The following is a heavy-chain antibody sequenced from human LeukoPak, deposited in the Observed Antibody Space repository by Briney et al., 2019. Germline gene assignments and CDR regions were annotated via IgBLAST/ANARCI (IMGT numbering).Heavy chain of an antibody. CDR3: ARVGGYGSGSYYSYWFDP. Sequence: SETLSLTCTVSGGSISSGGYYWSWIRQHPGKGLEWIGYIYYGGSTYYNPSLKSRVTISVDTSKNQFSLKLSSVTAADTAVYYCARVGGYGSGSYYSYWFDPWGQGTLVTVSS. J-gene: IGHJ5*02. V-gene: IGHV4-31*03. CDR2: IYYGGST. D-gene: IGHD3-10*01. CDR1: GGSISSGGYY.